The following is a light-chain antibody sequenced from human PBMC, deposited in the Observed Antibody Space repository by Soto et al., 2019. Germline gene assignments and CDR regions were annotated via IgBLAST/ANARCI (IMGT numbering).Light chain of an antibody. Sequence: DIVMTQPPLSSPVTLGQPASISCRSSQGLVHADGNTYLSWLHQRPGQPPRLLIYLASRRAPGAPVRVSGSGSGTDFTLRISTVEADDAAICYCMQALQTPRTFGQGTKLEI. J-gene: IGKJ1*01. CDR1: QGLVHADGNTY. CDR3: MQALQTPRT. CDR2: LAS. V-gene: IGKV2-24*01.